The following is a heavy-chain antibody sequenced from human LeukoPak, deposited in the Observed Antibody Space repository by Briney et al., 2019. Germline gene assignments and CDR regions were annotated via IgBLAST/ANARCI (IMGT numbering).Heavy chain of an antibody. V-gene: IGHV4-61*02. CDR3: ARFAPALHGDYVPED. CDR1: GDSISSGRYF. CDR2: IYTTGNT. J-gene: IGHJ4*02. D-gene: IGHD4-17*01. Sequence: SETLSLTCTVSGDSISSGRYFWNWIRQPAGKTLEWIGRIYTTGNTDYNPSLRGRFTISVDTSKNQFSLKLSSVTAADTAVYYCARFAPALHGDYVPEDWGQGTLVTVSS.